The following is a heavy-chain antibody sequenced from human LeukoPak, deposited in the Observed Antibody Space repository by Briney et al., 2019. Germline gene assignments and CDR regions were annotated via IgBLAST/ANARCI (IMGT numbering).Heavy chain of an antibody. D-gene: IGHD2-15*01. Sequence: PRGSLRLSCAAPGYTFSNYLIHWVRHAPGKGRVWGSRLTDDVSSTNYAETVNGRFSLSRDKVQSTVYLQINGLTAEDTAVYYCARDGGTSTPFDYWCQGTLVTVSS. CDR2: LTDDVSST. CDR3: ARDGGTSTPFDY. CDR1: GYTFSNYL. V-gene: IGHV3-74*01. J-gene: IGHJ4*02.